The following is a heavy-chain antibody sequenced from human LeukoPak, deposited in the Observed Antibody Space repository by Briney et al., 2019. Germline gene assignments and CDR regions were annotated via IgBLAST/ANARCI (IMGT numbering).Heavy chain of an antibody. Sequence: SVTVSCKASGGTFSSYAISWVRQAPGQALEWMGRIIPILGIANYAQKFQGRVTITADKSTSTAYIELSSLRSEDTAVYYCASIVAGYCSSTSCYPPWGQGTLVTVSS. CDR1: GGTFSSYA. D-gene: IGHD2-2*01. V-gene: IGHV1-69*04. CDR3: ASIVAGYCSSTSCYPP. CDR2: IIPILGIA. J-gene: IGHJ5*02.